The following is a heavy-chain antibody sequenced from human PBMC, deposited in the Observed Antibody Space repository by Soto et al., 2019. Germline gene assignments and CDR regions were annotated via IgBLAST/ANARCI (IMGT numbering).Heavy chain of an antibody. J-gene: IGHJ6*02. D-gene: IGHD2-15*01. CDR3: ARDCSGGSCYPGMDV. CDR2: ISSSGYI. V-gene: IGHV3-21*01. Sequence: GSLRLSCAASGFNVNSYTINWVRQAPGKRLEWLSSISSSGYIFSTDSVRGRFTISRDNAKNSVYLQINSLRAEDTAVYFCARDCSGGSCYPGMDVWGQGTTVTVSS. CDR1: GFNVNSYT.